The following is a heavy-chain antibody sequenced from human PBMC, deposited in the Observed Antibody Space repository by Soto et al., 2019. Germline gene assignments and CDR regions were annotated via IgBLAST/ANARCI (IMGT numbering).Heavy chain of an antibody. V-gene: IGHV3-9*01. D-gene: IGHD2-15*01. CDR3: AKGVAAWGFFDY. CDR2: ISWNSGSI. CDR1: GFTFDDYA. J-gene: IGHJ4*02. Sequence: EAQLVESGGGLVQPGRSPRLSCAASGFTFDDYAMHWVRQAPGKGLEWVSGISWNSGSIGYADSVKGRFTISRDNAKNSLYLQMNSLRAEDTALYYCAKGVAAWGFFDYWGQGTLVTVSS.